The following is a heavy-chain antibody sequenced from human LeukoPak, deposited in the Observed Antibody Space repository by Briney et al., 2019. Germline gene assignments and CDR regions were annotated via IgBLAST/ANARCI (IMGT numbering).Heavy chain of an antibody. D-gene: IGHD2-15*01. J-gene: IGHJ5*02. V-gene: IGHV3-30*04. Sequence: GGSLRLSCAASGFTFSSYAMHWVRQAPGKGLEWVAVISYDGSNKYYADSVKGRFTISRENSKNTLYLQMNSLRAEDTAVYYCARAGDVVVVAATDEWFDPWGQGTLVTVSS. CDR3: ARAGDVVVVAATDEWFDP. CDR2: ISYDGSNK. CDR1: GFTFSSYA.